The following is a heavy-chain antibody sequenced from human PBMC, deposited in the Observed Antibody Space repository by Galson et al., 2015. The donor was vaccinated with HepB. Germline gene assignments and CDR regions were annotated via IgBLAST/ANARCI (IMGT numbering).Heavy chain of an antibody. D-gene: IGHD3-10*01. CDR1: GFMFSTSV. CDR2: ISYDGSNK. Sequence: SLRLSCAASGFMFSTSVMHWVRQAPGKGLEWVAVISYDGSNKYYADSVKGRFTISRDNSKNTLYLQMDSLRAEDTAVYYCAKSPRGGVPHLTWFDSWGQGTLVTVSS. J-gene: IGHJ5*01. V-gene: IGHV3-30*04. CDR3: AKSPRGGVPHLTWFDS.